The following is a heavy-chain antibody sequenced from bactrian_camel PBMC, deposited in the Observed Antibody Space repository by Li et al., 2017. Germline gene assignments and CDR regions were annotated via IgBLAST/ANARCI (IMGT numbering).Heavy chain of an antibody. CDR1: GSADSTFF. CDR2: IDGDGNT. V-gene: IGHV3S53*01. Sequence: HVQLVESGGGSVQVGGSLRLPCAWPGSADSTFFMAWFRQAPGKDREGVGAIDGDGNTRYVDSVKGRFTISKDNAKTTVYLQMNSLKPEDTAVYYCAATGQMLSVAGCRTQGTQVTVS. D-gene: IGHD1*01. J-gene: IGHJ4*01.